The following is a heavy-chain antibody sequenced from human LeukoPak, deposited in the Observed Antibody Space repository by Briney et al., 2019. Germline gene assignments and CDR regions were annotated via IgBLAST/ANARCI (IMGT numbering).Heavy chain of an antibody. D-gene: IGHD3-3*02. CDR3: ATTRGIFFYMDF. J-gene: IGHJ6*03. CDR1: GFAFDTNV. V-gene: IGHV3-30*10. Sequence: GRSLRLSCSGSGFAFDTNVTHWVRQAPGKGQEWVAVISHDGSNTIYTESVQGRFTISRDNSKNTVFLQMNRLRPEDPAVYYCATTRGIFFYMDFWGKGATVIVSS. CDR2: ISHDGSNT.